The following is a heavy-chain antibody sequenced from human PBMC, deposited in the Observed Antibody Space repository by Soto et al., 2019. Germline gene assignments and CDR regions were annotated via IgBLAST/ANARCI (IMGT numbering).Heavy chain of an antibody. CDR3: ARDKSMLATAMGGFDY. CDR2: INVSGGSA. CDR1: GYTFTSYY. J-gene: IGHJ4*02. V-gene: IGHV1-46*01. Sequence: ASVKVSCKASGYTFTSYYMHWVRQAPGQGLEWMGIINVSGGSAIYAQKFQGRVTMTRDTSTSTVYMELSSLRSEDTAVYYCARDKSMLATAMGGFDYWGQGTLVTVSS. D-gene: IGHD5-18*01.